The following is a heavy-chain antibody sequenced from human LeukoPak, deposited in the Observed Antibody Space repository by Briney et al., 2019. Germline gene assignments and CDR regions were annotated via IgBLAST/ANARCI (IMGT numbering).Heavy chain of an antibody. Sequence: KPSETLSLTCTVSGDSISTYFWSWLRQPPGEGLEWIGYIYYTGSTKYNPSLKSRVTLSVDSSKTQFSLKLNSVTAADTAVYYCAKSPSWGSGLDAFDIWGQGTMVTVSS. CDR3: AKSPSWGSGLDAFDI. CDR2: IYYTGST. CDR1: GDSISTYF. V-gene: IGHV4-59*01. J-gene: IGHJ3*02. D-gene: IGHD7-27*01.